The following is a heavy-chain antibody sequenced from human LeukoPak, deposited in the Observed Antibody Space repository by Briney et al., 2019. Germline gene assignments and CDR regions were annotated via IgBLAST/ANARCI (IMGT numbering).Heavy chain of an antibody. CDR3: ARQLRFLEWFIETNWFDP. Sequence: SETLSLTCTVSGGSISSGDYYSSWIRQPPGKGLEWIGYIYYSGSTYYNPSLKSRVTISVDTSKNQFSLKLSSVTAADTAVYYCARQLRFLEWFIETNWFDPWGQGTLDTVSS. V-gene: IGHV4-30-4*08. J-gene: IGHJ5*02. D-gene: IGHD3-3*01. CDR2: IYYSGST. CDR1: GGSISSGDYY.